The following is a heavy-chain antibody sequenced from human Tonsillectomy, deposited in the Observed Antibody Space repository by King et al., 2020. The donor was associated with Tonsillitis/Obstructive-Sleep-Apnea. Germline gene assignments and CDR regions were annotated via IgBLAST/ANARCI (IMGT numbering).Heavy chain of an antibody. Sequence: QLVQSGAEVKKPGESLRISCKGSGYSFTTYWISWVRQMPGKGLEWMGRIDPSDSYTKYSPSFQGHVSISADKSISTAYLQWSSLKASDTAIYYCARMTGREGATLDYWGQGTLVTVSS. J-gene: IGHJ4*02. D-gene: IGHD1-26*01. CDR1: GYSFTTYW. V-gene: IGHV5-10-1*03. CDR2: IDPSDSYT. CDR3: ARMTGREGATLDY.